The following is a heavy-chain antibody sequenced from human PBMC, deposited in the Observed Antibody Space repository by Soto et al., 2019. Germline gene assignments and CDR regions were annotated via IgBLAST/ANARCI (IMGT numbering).Heavy chain of an antibody. Sequence: GGSLSLSCAASGFTFSSYAMSWVRQAPGKGLEWVSAISGSGGSTYYADSVKGRFTISRDNSKNTLYLQMNSLRAEDTAVYYCANGFRGIEFDPSGQGTLVTVSS. D-gene: IGHD3-10*01. CDR3: ANGFRGIEFDP. CDR2: ISGSGGST. V-gene: IGHV3-23*01. J-gene: IGHJ5*02. CDR1: GFTFSSYA.